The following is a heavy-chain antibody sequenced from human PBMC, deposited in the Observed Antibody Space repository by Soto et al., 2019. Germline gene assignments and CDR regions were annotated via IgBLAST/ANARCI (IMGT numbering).Heavy chain of an antibody. Sequence: SVTVSCKASGGTFSSYTVSWVRQAPGQGLEWMGRIIPILGIANYAQKFQGRVTITADKSTSTAYMELSSLRSEDTAVYYCARDLNRDVVVPADYYYYMDVWGKGTTVTVSS. V-gene: IGHV1-69*04. J-gene: IGHJ6*03. CDR2: IIPILGIA. D-gene: IGHD2-2*01. CDR3: ARDLNRDVVVPADYYYYMDV. CDR1: GGTFSSYT.